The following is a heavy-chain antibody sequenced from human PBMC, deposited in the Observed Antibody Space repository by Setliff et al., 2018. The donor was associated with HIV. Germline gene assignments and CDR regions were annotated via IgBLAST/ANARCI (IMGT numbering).Heavy chain of an antibody. CDR3: ARVSGYGLRGFDP. D-gene: IGHD5-12*01. CDR1: EFTLRNYV. CDR2: ISTNGDTT. V-gene: IGHV3-64*04. Sequence: HPGGSLRLSCSDPEFTLRNYVMHWFRQAPGKGLQFVSAISTNGDTTYYADSVKGRFTISRDSSKNTLDLQMNSLRGEDTAVYYCARVSGYGLRGFDPWGQGTLVTVSS. J-gene: IGHJ5*02.